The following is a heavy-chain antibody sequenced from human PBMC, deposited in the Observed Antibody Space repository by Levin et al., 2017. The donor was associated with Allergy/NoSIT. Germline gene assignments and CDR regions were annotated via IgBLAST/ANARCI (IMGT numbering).Heavy chain of an antibody. Sequence: SGGSLRLSCTASGFTFGDYAMSWFRQAPGKGLEWVGFIRSKAYGGTTEYAASLQGRFTISRDDSKSIAYLQMNSLKTEDTAVYYCNRVRPYYCSSTSCSQGYFQHWGQGTLVTVSS. CDR3: NRVRPYYCSSTSCSQGYFQH. CDR1: GFTFGDYA. D-gene: IGHD2-2*01. V-gene: IGHV3-49*03. J-gene: IGHJ1*01. CDR2: IRSKAYGGTT.